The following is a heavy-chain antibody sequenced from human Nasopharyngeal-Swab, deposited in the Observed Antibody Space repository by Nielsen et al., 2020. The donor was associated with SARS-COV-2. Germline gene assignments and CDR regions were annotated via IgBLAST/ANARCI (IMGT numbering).Heavy chain of an antibody. J-gene: IGHJ3*02. CDR2: ISSSSSTI. CDR1: GFTFSSYS. CDR3: AREVLRFLEWLLPSDAFDI. Sequence: GRSLRLSCAASGFTFSSYSMNWVRQAPGKGLEWVSYISSSSSTIYYADSVKGRFTISRDNAKNSLYLQMNSLRAEDTAVYYCAREVLRFLEWLLPSDAFDIWGQGTMVTVSS. V-gene: IGHV3-48*01. D-gene: IGHD3-3*01.